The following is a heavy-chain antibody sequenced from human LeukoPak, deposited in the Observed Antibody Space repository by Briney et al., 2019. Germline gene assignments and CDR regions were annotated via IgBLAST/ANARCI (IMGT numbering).Heavy chain of an antibody. D-gene: IGHD1-26*01. CDR3: AKDIGGATRRWAYYYYYGMDV. Sequence: GGSLRLSCAASGFTLYDYAMHWVRQAPGKGLEWVSGLSWNSGSIGYADSVKGRFTISRDNAKDSLYLQMNSLRAEDTALYYCAKDIGGATRRWAYYYYYGMDVWGQGTTVTVSS. V-gene: IGHV3-9*01. J-gene: IGHJ6*02. CDR1: GFTLYDYA. CDR2: LSWNSGSI.